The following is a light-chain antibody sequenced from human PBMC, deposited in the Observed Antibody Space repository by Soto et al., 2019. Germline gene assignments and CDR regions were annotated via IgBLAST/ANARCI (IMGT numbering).Light chain of an antibody. CDR3: QQYGGSPLFT. Sequence: ETVLTQSPGTLSLSPGERATLSCRASQGVTPAYLAWYQHTPGQAPRLLIYGASNRATGIPDRFSASGSGTDFTLTISRLEPEDFAVYSCQQYGGSPLFTFGPGTKVDI. J-gene: IGKJ3*01. CDR2: GAS. CDR1: QGVTPAY. V-gene: IGKV3-20*01.